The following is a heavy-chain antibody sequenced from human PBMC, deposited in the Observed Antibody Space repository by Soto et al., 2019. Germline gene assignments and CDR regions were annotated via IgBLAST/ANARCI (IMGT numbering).Heavy chain of an antibody. D-gene: IGHD4-17*01. Sequence: PGGSLRLSCAASGFTFSSYGMHWVRQAPGKGLEWVAVIWYDGSNKYYADSVKGRFTISRDNSKNTLYLQMNSLRAEDTAVYYCTLGSGRYGDYEVRGQRPYYVMDVWGQGSTVIGSS. V-gene: IGHV3-33*01. CDR2: IWYDGSNK. CDR1: GFTFSSYG. CDR3: TLGSGRYGDYEVRGQRPYYVMDV. J-gene: IGHJ6*02.